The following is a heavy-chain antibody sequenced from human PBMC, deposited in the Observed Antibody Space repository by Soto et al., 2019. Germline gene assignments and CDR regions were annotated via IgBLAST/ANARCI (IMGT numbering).Heavy chain of an antibody. CDR3: ARVGHITNYGMAV. CDR1: GGTFSSYP. CDR2: IIPFFGTS. V-gene: IGHV1-69*01. D-gene: IGHD1-26*01. J-gene: IGHJ6*02. Sequence: QVQLVQSGAEVKKPGSSVKVSCEASGGTFSSYPINWVRQAPGQGLEWMGGIIPFFGTSNYAQKFQGRVTITADASTCTAYMELRSLRSEDTAVYYCARVGHITNYGMAVWGQGTTVTVSS.